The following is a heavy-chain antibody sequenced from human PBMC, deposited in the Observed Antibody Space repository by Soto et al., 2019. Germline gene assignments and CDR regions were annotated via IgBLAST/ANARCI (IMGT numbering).Heavy chain of an antibody. CDR1: GGSISSYY. CDR2: IYYSGST. Sequence: SETLSLTCTVSGGSISSYYWSWIRQPPGKGLEWIGYIYYSGSTNYNPSLKSRVTISVDTSKNQFSLKLSSVTAADTAVYYCARSKSHRITMVRGLYYGMDVWGQGTTVTVSS. V-gene: IGHV4-59*12. J-gene: IGHJ6*02. CDR3: ARSKSHRITMVRGLYYGMDV. D-gene: IGHD3-10*01.